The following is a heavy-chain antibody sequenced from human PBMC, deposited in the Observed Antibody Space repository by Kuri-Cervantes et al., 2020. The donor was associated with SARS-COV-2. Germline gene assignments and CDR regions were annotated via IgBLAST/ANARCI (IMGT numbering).Heavy chain of an antibody. V-gene: IGHV1-69*05. D-gene: IGHD6-13*01. J-gene: IGHJ6*03. Sequence: SVKVSCKGSGYSFTSYWIGWVRQAPGQGLEWMGGIIPIFGTANYAQKFQGRVTITTDESTSTAYMELSSLRSEDTAVYYCASTPTLDSSLSNYYYYMDVWGKGTAVTVSS. CDR1: GYSFTSYW. CDR3: ASTPTLDSSLSNYYYYMDV. CDR2: IIPIFGTA.